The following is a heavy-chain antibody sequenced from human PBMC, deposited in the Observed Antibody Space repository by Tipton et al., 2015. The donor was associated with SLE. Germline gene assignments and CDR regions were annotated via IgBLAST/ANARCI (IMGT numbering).Heavy chain of an antibody. CDR1: GGSISSSNW. CDR2: IYHSGGT. V-gene: IGHV4-4*02. Sequence: TLSLTCAVSGGSISSSNWWSWVRQPPGKGLEWIGEIYHSGGTNYNPSLKSRVTMSVDTSKNQFSLRLTSVTAADTAVYYCARLEDPFGIFGVPKGWFDPWGQGTLVTVSS. J-gene: IGHJ5*02. CDR3: ARLEDPFGIFGVPKGWFDP. D-gene: IGHD3-3*01.